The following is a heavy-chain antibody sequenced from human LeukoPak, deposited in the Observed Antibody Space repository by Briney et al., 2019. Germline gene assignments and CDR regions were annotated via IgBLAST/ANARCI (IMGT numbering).Heavy chain of an antibody. V-gene: IGHV3-21*01. CDR3: ARERRWCSGGSCYSYYFDY. CDR2: ISTSSSYI. CDR1: GFTFNKYT. D-gene: IGHD2-15*01. Sequence: GGSLRLSCAASGFTFNKYTMNWVRQAPGKGLEWVSSISTSSSYIYYADSVKGRFTTSRDNAKNSLYLQMNRLRAEDTAVYYCARERRWCSGGSCYSYYFDYWGQGTLVTVSS. J-gene: IGHJ4*02.